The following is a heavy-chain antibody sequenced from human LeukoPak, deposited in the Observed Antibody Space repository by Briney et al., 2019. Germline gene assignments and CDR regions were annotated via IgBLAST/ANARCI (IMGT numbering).Heavy chain of an antibody. D-gene: IGHD6-19*01. CDR1: GGSISSGTYY. V-gene: IGHV4-61*02. CDR2: IYTSGST. Sequence: SQTLPLTCTVSGGSISSGTYYWNWIRQPAGKGLEWIGRIYTSGSTNYNPSLKSRVTISVDTSKNQFSLKLSSVTAADTAVYYCARYEAVAGVFDFWGQGTLVTVSS. CDR3: ARYEAVAGVFDF. J-gene: IGHJ4*02.